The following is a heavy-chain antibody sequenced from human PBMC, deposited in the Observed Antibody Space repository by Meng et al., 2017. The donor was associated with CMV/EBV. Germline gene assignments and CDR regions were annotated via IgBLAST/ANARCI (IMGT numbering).Heavy chain of an antibody. CDR2: ISSSSSYI. J-gene: IGHJ6*02. D-gene: IGHD3-10*01. V-gene: IGHV3-21*01. CDR3: ARDGKKTLGLYMVRGVIGYYGMDV. CDR1: GFTFSSYG. Sequence: GGSLRLSCAASGFTFSSYGMHWVRQAPGKGLEWVSSISSSSSYIYYADSVQGRFTISRDNAKNSLYLQMNSLRVEDTAVYYCARDGKKTLGLYMVRGVIGYYGMDVWGQGTTVTVSS.